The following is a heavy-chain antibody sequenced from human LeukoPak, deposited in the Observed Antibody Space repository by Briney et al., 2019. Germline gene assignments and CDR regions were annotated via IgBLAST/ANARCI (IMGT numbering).Heavy chain of an antibody. Sequence: PSETLSLTCTVSGGPIGSSNYYWAWIRQPPGKGLEWIGHIFYSGSTYYNPSLKSRVTISVDTSKNQFSLHLSSVTAADTATYFCARRGMTYSTSFFAFWGQGTLVTVSS. D-gene: IGHD2/OR15-2a*01. CDR3: ARRGMTYSTSFFAF. J-gene: IGHJ4*02. V-gene: IGHV4-39*01. CDR1: GGPIGSSNYY. CDR2: IFYSGST.